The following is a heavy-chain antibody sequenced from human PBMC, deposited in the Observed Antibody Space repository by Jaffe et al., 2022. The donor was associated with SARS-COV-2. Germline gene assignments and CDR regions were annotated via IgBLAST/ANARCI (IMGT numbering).Heavy chain of an antibody. CDR2: IFWNDEK. CDR3: AHRNVYGLSWLDP. Sequence: QITLKESGPTLVKPTQTLTLTCTFSGFSLSSAGVGVGWIRQPPGKALEWLAFIFWNDEKYYRPSLKSRLTISKDTSKNQVTLTMTNMDPVDTASYYCAHRNVYGLSWLDPWGQGTLVTVSS. V-gene: IGHV2-5*01. D-gene: IGHD3-10*01. J-gene: IGHJ5*02. CDR1: GFSLSSAGVG.